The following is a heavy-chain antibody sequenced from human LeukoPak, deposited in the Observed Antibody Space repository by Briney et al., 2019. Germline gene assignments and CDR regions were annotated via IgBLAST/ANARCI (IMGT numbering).Heavy chain of an antibody. CDR1: GYTFNNYG. Sequence: ASVKVSCKXSGYTFNNYGYTWVRQAPGQGLEWMGLISAYNGDKDYTQKFQGRVTMTTDTSTRTAYMEVRSLSSDDTAVYYCARASASRTNSNSYYFETTKKNGFDVWGQGTMVTVSS. D-gene: IGHD3-22*01. CDR2: ISAYNGDK. CDR3: ARASASRTNSNSYYFETTKKNGFDV. V-gene: IGHV1-18*01. J-gene: IGHJ3*01.